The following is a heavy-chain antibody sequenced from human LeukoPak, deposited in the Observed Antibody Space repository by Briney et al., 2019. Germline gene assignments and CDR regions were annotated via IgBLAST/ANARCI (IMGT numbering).Heavy chain of an antibody. V-gene: IGHV3-7*01. Sequence: GGSLRLSCAASGFSFSTYWMNWVRQPPGKGLEWVANIMRDGSEKYYVDSVKGRFTISMDNAKNSLYLQMNSLRAEDTAVYYCARDPSRGYSYGYADYWGQGSLVIVSS. D-gene: IGHD5-18*01. J-gene: IGHJ4*02. CDR2: IMRDGSEK. CDR1: GFSFSTYW. CDR3: ARDPSRGYSYGYADY.